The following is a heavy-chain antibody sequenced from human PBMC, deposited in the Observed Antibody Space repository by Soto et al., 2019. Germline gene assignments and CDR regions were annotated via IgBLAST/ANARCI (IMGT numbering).Heavy chain of an antibody. CDR3: ARSPPGGDNWFDP. Sequence: LRLSCAASGFTFSSYGMHWVRQAPGKGLEWVAVIWYDGSNKYYADSVKGRFTISRDNSKNTLYLQMNSLRAEDTAVYYCARSPPGGDNWFDPWGQGTQVTVSS. J-gene: IGHJ5*02. CDR1: GFTFSSYG. V-gene: IGHV3-33*01. CDR2: IWYDGSNK. D-gene: IGHD3-10*01.